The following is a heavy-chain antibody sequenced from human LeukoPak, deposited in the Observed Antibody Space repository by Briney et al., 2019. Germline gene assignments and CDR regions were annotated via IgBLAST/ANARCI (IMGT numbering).Heavy chain of an antibody. CDR1: AFTLSPYN. D-gene: IGHD3-10*01. Sequence: GGSLRLSCAASAFTLSPYNMNWVRQAPGKGLEWISYISSSSSIYYADSVKGRFTISRDNAKNSLYLQMNSLRDEDTAVYYCARDPGWTGIDYWGQGTLVTVSS. V-gene: IGHV3-48*02. CDR3: ARDPGWTGIDY. J-gene: IGHJ4*02. CDR2: ISSSSSI.